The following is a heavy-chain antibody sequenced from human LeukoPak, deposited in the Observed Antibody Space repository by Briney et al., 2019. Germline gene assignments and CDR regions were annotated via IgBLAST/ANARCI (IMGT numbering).Heavy chain of an antibody. CDR1: GGSISSYY. J-gene: IGHJ5*02. Sequence: SETLSLTCTVSGGSISSYYWSWIRQPPGKGLEWIGYIYYSGSTNYNPSLKSRVTISVDTSKNQFSLKLSSVTAADTAVYYCARERFCGGNSESWFDPWGQGTLVTVSS. D-gene: IGHD4-23*01. CDR2: IYYSGST. CDR3: ARERFCGGNSESWFDP. V-gene: IGHV4-59*01.